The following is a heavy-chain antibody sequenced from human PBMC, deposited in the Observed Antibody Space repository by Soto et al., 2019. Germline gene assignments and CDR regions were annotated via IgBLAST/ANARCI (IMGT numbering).Heavy chain of an antibody. D-gene: IGHD5-18*01. V-gene: IGHV2-5*01. CDR2: IYPNDDK. J-gene: IGHJ4*02. CDR3: AHKNVYSYGSYYFDY. Sequence: SGPTLVNPTQTLTLTCTFSGFSLTTTTVGVGWIRQPPGKALEWLALIYPNDDKRYSPSLKSRLSITKDTSKNQVVLTMTDMDPVDTATYYCAHKNVYSYGSYYFDYWGQGTLVTV. CDR1: GFSLTTTTVG.